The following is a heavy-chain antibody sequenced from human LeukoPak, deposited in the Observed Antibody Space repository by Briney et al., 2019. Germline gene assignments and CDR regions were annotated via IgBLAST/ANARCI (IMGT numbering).Heavy chain of an antibody. CDR1: GDFMHSYY. V-gene: IGHV4-59*01. Sequence: PSETLSLTCTVSGDFMHSYYWTWIRQPPGKRLEWIGYIFNTGNTDYNPSLKSRVTISVDTSKNQFSLKLTSVTAADTAVYYCARVDGVTVITLGWLDSWGQGILVTVSS. D-gene: IGHD4-11*01. CDR2: IFNTGNT. J-gene: IGHJ4*02. CDR3: ARVDGVTVITLGWLDS.